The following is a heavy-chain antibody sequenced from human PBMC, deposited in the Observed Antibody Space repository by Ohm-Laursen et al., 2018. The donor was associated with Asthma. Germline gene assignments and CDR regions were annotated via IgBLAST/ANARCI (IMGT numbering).Heavy chain of an antibody. CDR1: GGSISSGGYY. D-gene: IGHD1-26*01. J-gene: IGHJ4*02. V-gene: IGHV4-61*08. Sequence: SDTLSLTCTVSGGSISSGGYYWSWIRQPPGKGLEWIGEINHSGSTNYNPSLKSRVTISVDTSKNQFSLKLSSVTAADTAVYYCAREYSGSYPDYWGQGTLVTVSS. CDR3: AREYSGSYPDY. CDR2: INHSGST.